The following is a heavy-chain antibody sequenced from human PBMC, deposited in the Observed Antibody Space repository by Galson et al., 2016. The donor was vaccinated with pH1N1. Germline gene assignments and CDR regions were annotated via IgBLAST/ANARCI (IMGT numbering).Heavy chain of an antibody. CDR3: ARMLYGDNLKNFDD. CDR2: IDWDDNK. CDR1: GFSLSTSGMC. Sequence: PALVKPTQTLTLTCTFSGFSLSTSGMCVSWIRQPPGKALEWLALIDWDDNKYYSTSLKTRLTISKDTSKNQVVLTVTNMDPLDTATYYCARMLYGDNLKNFDDWGQGTLVTVSS. J-gene: IGHJ4*02. D-gene: IGHD4-23*01. V-gene: IGHV2-70*01.